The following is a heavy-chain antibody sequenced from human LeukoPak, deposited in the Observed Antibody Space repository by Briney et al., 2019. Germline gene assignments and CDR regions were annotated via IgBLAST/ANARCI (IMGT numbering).Heavy chain of an antibody. CDR3: TREGAAGGKWGDY. CDR1: GSNFAEYH. CDR2: IRSKGYGETP. V-gene: IGHV3-49*03. D-gene: IGHD6-13*01. J-gene: IGHJ4*02. Sequence: GGSLRLSCRISGSNFAEYHMSWFRQAPGKGLEWVGFIRSKGYGETPEYAASVRGRFIISKDESQSIAYLQMNSLKTEDTGVYYCTREGAAGGKWGDYWGPGTLVTVSS.